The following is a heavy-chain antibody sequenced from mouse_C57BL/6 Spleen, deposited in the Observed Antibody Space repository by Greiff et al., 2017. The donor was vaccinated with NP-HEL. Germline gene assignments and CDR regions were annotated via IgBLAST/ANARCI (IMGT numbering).Heavy chain of an antibody. J-gene: IGHJ2*01. CDR3: ASEDYSNYYFDY. V-gene: IGHV1-18*01. CDR1: GYTFTDYN. CDR2: INPNNGGT. D-gene: IGHD2-5*01. Sequence: EVQLQQSGPELVKPGASVKISCKASGYTFTDYNMDWVKQSHGKSLEWIGDINPNNGGTIYNQKFKGKATLTVDKSSSTAYMELRSLTSEDTAVYYCASEDYSNYYFDYWGQGTTLTVSS.